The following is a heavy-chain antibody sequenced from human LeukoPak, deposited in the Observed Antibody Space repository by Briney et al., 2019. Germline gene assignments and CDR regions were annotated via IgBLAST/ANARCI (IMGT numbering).Heavy chain of an antibody. V-gene: IGHV4-30-4*01. Sequence: SQTLSLTCTVPGGSISSGDYYWSWIRQPPGKGLEWIAYMYYSGSTYYNPSLKSRVTMSADTSKNQLSLKLSSVTAADTAVYYCARPYYYDSRIDPWGQGILVTVSS. J-gene: IGHJ5*02. CDR2: MYYSGST. CDR1: GGSISSGDYY. CDR3: ARPYYYDSRIDP. D-gene: IGHD3-22*01.